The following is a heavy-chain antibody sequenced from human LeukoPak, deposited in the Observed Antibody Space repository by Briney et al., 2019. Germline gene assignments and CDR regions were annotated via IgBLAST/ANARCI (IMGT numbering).Heavy chain of an antibody. J-gene: IGHJ4*02. Sequence: GGSLRLSCAASGFIFSSYGMHWVRQAPGKGLEWVAVIWYDGSIKYYADSVKGRFTISRDNSKNTLYLQMNSLRAEDTALYYCASAAGPFVNWGQGTLVTVSS. D-gene: IGHD6-19*01. CDR1: GFIFSSYG. V-gene: IGHV3-33*01. CDR3: ASAAGPFVN. CDR2: IWYDGSIK.